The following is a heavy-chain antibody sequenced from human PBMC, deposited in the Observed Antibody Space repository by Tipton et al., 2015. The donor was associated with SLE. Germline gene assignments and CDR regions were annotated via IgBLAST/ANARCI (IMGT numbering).Heavy chain of an antibody. Sequence: SLRLSCAASGFTVNSNHMSWVRLAPGKGLEWVSGISASGNRTYHADPVKGRFTISRDNSKNTLYLQMNSLRVEDTAVYYCVKEGRDYGYDDFDIWGQGTMVTVSS. CDR1: GFTVNSNH. V-gene: IGHV3-23*01. D-gene: IGHD4-17*01. J-gene: IGHJ3*02. CDR2: ISASGNRT. CDR3: VKEGRDYGYDDFDI.